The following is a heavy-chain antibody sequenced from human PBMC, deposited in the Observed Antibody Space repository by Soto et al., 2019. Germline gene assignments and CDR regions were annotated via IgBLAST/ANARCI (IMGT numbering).Heavy chain of an antibody. Sequence: ASVKVSCKASGYTFTNYGISWVRQAPGQGLEWMGWISTYNGNTNYAQKFQGRVTKTTDTSTSTAYMELSSLRSEDTAMYYFARESRYCSGGSCYFLPGIDYWGQGTLVTVSS. V-gene: IGHV1-18*01. D-gene: IGHD2-15*01. CDR3: ARESRYCSGGSCYFLPGIDY. CDR2: ISTYNGNT. CDR1: GYTFTNYG. J-gene: IGHJ4*02.